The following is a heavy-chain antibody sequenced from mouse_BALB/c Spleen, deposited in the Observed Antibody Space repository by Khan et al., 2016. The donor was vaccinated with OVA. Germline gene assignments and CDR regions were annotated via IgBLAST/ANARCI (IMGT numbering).Heavy chain of an antibody. CDR2: INPSTDYI. Sequence: QVRLQQSGAELVKPGASVKMSCKASGYNFTSYWMHWVKQRPGQGLEWIGYINPSTDYIEYNQKFKDKATLTVDKSSSTAYMQLTSLTSEDSAVYYCESDGSSAAWFAYWGQGTLVTVSA. V-gene: IGHV1-7*01. J-gene: IGHJ3*01. CDR3: ESDGSSAAWFAY. CDR1: GYNFTSYW. D-gene: IGHD1-1*01.